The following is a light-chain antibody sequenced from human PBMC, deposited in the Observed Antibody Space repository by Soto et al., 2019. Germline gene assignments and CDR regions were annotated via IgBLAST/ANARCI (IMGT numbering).Light chain of an antibody. CDR1: QTINNY. V-gene: IGKV1-39*01. Sequence: DIQMTQSPSSLSVSVGDRVTITCRSSQTINNYLNWYQQRPGRAPKLLIYDTSSLQTGVPSRFSGSGSGTVFTLTISSLQPEDLAIYYCQQGFTAPPWTFGQGTKVELK. CDR3: QQGFTAPPWT. CDR2: DTS. J-gene: IGKJ1*01.